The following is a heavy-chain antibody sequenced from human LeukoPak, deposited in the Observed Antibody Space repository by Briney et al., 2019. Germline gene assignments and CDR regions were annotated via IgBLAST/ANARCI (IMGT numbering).Heavy chain of an antibody. CDR3: ARGYSYGYWNDY. CDR2: MYYSGST. D-gene: IGHD5-18*01. CDR1: GGSISSSGYY. Sequence: PSETLSLTCTVSGGSISSSGYYWGWIRQPPGKGLEWIGSMYYSGSTYYNPPLMSRVTISADTSKNEFSLKLSSVTAADTAVYYCARGYSYGYWNDYWGQGTLVTVSS. V-gene: IGHV4-39*07. J-gene: IGHJ4*02.